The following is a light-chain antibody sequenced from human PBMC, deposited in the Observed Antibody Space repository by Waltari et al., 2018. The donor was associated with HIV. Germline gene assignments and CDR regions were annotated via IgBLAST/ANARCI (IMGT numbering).Light chain of an antibody. V-gene: IGLV3-21*02. J-gene: IGLJ1*01. Sequence: SYVLTQPPSVSVAPGQPARITCGGNNIGSPSVHWYQQKPGQAPVLVVYDDSGRSSGIPDRFSGSNSGNTATLTISRVEAGDEADYYCQVWDSSSDVFGTGTKVTVL. CDR1: NIGSPS. CDR2: DDS. CDR3: QVWDSSSDV.